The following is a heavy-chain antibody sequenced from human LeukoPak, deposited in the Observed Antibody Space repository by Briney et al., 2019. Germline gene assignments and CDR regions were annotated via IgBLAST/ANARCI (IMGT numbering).Heavy chain of an antibody. CDR3: ARHYYGSGTTDYFDY. V-gene: IGHV3-21*01. Sequence: GGSLRLSCAASGFTFSSYSMNWVRQAPGKGLEWVSSISSSSSYIYYADSVKGRFTISRDNAKNSLYLQMNSLRAEVTAVYYCARHYYGSGTTDYFDYWGQGTLVTVSS. J-gene: IGHJ4*02. CDR2: ISSSSSYI. CDR1: GFTFSSYS. D-gene: IGHD3-10*01.